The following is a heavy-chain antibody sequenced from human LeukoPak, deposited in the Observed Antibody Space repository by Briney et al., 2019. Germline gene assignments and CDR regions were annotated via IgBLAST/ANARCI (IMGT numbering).Heavy chain of an antibody. J-gene: IGHJ1*01. CDR2: IYYSGST. V-gene: IGHV4-59*01. Sequence: NPSETLSLTCTVSGGSISNYYWSWIRQPPGKGLEWIGYIYYSGSTNYNPSLKSRVTISVDTSKNQFSLKLSSVTAADTAVYYCARGRSGWEAPQYFQHWGQGTLVTVSS. CDR3: ARGRSGWEAPQYFQH. D-gene: IGHD6-19*01. CDR1: GGSISNYY.